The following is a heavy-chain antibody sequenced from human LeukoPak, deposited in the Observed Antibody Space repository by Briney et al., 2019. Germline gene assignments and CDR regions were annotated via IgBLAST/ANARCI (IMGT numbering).Heavy chain of an antibody. CDR2: MNPNSGNT. J-gene: IGHJ5*02. D-gene: IGHD3-3*01. CDR3: ARALPSTNERITIFGVVMDEIRFDP. CDR1: GYTFTSYD. V-gene: IGHV1-8*01. Sequence: ASVKVSCKASGYTFTSYDINWVRQATGQGLEWMGWMNPNSGNTGYAEKFQGRVTMTRNTSISTAYMELSSLRSEDTAVYYCARALPSTNERITIFGVVMDEIRFDPWGQGTLVTVSS.